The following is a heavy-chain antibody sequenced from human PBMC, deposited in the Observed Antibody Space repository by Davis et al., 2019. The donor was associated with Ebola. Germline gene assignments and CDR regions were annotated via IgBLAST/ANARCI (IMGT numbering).Heavy chain of an antibody. D-gene: IGHD2-8*02. CDR2: INPNSGGT. V-gene: IGHV1-2*04. CDR3: ARDGHCTGGVCYSYYYYGMDV. J-gene: IGHJ6*02. CDR1: GYTFTGYY. Sequence: ASVKVSCKASGYTFTGYYMHWVRQAPGQGLEWMGWINPNSGGTNYAQKFQGWVTMTRDTSISTAYMELSRLRSDDTAVYYCARDGHCTGGVCYSYYYYGMDVWGQGTTVTVSS.